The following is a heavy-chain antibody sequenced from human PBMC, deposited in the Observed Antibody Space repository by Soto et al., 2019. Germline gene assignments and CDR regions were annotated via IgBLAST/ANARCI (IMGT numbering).Heavy chain of an antibody. CDR3: AKNLRGVISHLCYYYGMDV. CDR2: VKSKTDGGST. D-gene: IGHD3-10*01. Sequence: GGSLRLSCAASGFTFSNAWINWVRQAPGKGLEWVGRVKSKTDGGSTDFAAPVKGRFAISRDDSKNTLYLQMNSLRAEDTAVYYCAKNLRGVISHLCYYYGMDVWGQGTTVTVSS. CDR1: GFTFSNAW. V-gene: IGHV3-15*07. J-gene: IGHJ6*02.